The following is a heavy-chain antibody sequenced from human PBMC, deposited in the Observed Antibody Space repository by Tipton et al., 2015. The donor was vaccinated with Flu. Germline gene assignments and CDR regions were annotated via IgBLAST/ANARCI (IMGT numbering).Heavy chain of an antibody. CDR3: ARQLNRYYYYGMDV. Sequence: TPSLTCAVYGGSFSGYYWSWIRQPPGKGLEWIGEINHSGSTNYNPSLKSRVTISVDTSKNQFSLKLSSVTAADTAVYYCARQLNRYYYYGMDVWGQGTTVTVSS. D-gene: IGHD6-6*01. CDR2: INHSGST. CDR1: GGSFSGYY. J-gene: IGHJ6*02. V-gene: IGHV4-34*01.